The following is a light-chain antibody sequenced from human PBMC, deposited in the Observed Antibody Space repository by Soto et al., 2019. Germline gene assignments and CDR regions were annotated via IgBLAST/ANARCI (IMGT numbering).Light chain of an antibody. Sequence: QSVLTQPPSVSEAPGQKVTISCSGSSSNIGNNYVSWYKQLPGTAPKLLIYDNNKRPSGIPDRFSGSKSGTSATLGITGLQTGDEADYYCGTWDSSLSVVFGGGTKVTVL. CDR3: GTWDSSLSVV. CDR1: SSNIGNNY. J-gene: IGLJ2*01. CDR2: DNN. V-gene: IGLV1-51*01.